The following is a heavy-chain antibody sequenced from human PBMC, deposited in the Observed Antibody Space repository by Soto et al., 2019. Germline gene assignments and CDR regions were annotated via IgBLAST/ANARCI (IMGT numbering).Heavy chain of an antibody. J-gene: IGHJ5*02. V-gene: IGHV3-30*18. Sequence: QVQLVESGGGVVQPGRSLRLSCAASGFTFSSYGMHWVRQAPGKGLEWVAVISYDGSNKYYADSVKGRFTISRDNSKNTLYLQMNSLRAEDTAVYYCAKDPGHIVVVTAIQANWFDPWGQGTLVTVSS. CDR1: GFTFSSYG. D-gene: IGHD2-21*02. CDR2: ISYDGSNK. CDR3: AKDPGHIVVVTAIQANWFDP.